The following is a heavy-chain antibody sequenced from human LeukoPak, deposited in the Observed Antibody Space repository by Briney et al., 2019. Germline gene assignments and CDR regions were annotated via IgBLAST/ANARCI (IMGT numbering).Heavy chain of an antibody. CDR2: ISGSGGST. V-gene: IGHV3-23*01. CDR1: GFTFSSYA. CDR3: AKDARESYRSRYYFDY. Sequence: GGSLRLSCTASGFTFSSYAMSWVRQAPGKGLEWVSAISGSGGSTYYADSVKGRFTISRDNSKNTLYLQMNSLRAEDTAVYYCAKDARESYRSRYYFDYWGQGTLVTVSS. D-gene: IGHD5-24*01. J-gene: IGHJ4*02.